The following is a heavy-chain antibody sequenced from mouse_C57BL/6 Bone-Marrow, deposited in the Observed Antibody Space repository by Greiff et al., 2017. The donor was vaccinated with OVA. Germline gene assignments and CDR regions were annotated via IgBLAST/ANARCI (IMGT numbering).Heavy chain of an antibody. Sequence: QVQLQQPGAELVKPGASVKLSCKASGYTFTSYWMHWVKQRPGQGLEWIGMIHPNSGSTNYNEKFKSKATLTVDKSSSTAYMQLSSLTSEDSAVYYCARIGSSYPAWFAYWGQGTLVTVSA. V-gene: IGHV1-64*01. CDR2: IHPNSGST. J-gene: IGHJ3*01. CDR3: ARIGSSYPAWFAY. CDR1: GYTFTSYW. D-gene: IGHD1-1*01.